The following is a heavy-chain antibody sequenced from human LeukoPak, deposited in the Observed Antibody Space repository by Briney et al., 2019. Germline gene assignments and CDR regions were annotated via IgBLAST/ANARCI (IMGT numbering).Heavy chain of an antibody. CDR3: ARHRGKDGYKTAEYFQH. CDR1: GGSISSNGYY. D-gene: IGHD5-24*01. V-gene: IGHV4-39*07. Sequence: PSETLSLTCTVSGGSISSNGYYWSWIRQPPGKGLEWIGEINHSGSTNYNPSLKSRVTISVDTSKNQFSLKLSSVTAADTAVYYCARHRGKDGYKTAEYFQHWGQGTLVTVSS. CDR2: INHSGST. J-gene: IGHJ1*01.